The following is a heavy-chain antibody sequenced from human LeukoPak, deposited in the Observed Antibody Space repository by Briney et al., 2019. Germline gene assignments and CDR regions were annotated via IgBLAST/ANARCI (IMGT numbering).Heavy chain of an antibody. CDR1: GYSFTSYW. J-gene: IGHJ4*02. V-gene: IGHV5-10-1*01. D-gene: IGHD5-18*01. Sequence: GESLKISCKGSGYSFTSYWISWVRQMPGKGLEWMGRIDPSDSYTNYSPSFQGHVTISADKSNSTAYLQWSSLKASDTAMYYCARARIGYSYGYHDDYWGQGTLVTVSS. CDR2: IDPSDSYT. CDR3: ARARIGYSYGYHDDY.